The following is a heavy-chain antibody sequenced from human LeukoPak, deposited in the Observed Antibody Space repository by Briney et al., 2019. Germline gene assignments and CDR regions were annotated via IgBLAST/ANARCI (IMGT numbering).Heavy chain of an antibody. V-gene: IGHV1-69*05. J-gene: IGHJ4*02. CDR3: ARSSYSYGSDFEY. CDR2: IIPIFGTA. Sequence: SVKVSCKASGGTFSSYAISWVRQAPGQGLEWMGGIIPIFGTANYAQKFQGRVTITTDESTSTAYMELSSLRSEDTAVYYCARSSYSYGSDFEYWGQGTLVTVSS. D-gene: IGHD5-18*01. CDR1: GGTFSSYA.